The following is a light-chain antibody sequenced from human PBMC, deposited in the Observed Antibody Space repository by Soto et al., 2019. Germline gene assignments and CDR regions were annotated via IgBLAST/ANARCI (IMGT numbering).Light chain of an antibody. CDR3: ATWDDSLNGFYV. J-gene: IGLJ1*01. CDR2: RNN. CDR1: TANIGSNY. V-gene: IGLV1-47*01. Sequence: QSALTQPPSASGTRGQGVTISCSGSTANIGSNYVYWYQQLPGTAPKLLIYRNNQRPSGVPDRFSRSKSGTSASLAISGLRSDDEADYFCATWDDSLNGFYVFGTGPKVTVL.